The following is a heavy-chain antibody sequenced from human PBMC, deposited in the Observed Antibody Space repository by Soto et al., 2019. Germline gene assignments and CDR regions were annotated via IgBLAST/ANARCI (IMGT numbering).Heavy chain of an antibody. J-gene: IGHJ4*02. Sequence: QVQLVESGGGVVQPGRSLRLSCAASGFTFSTYGMHWVRQAPGKGLEWVAVIWYDGSNKYYADSVTGRFTISRDNSKSTLYLQMNSLRAEDTAVYYCARDRLLGNSFDYWGQGSLATVSS. CDR3: ARDRLLGNSFDY. V-gene: IGHV3-33*01. CDR2: IWYDGSNK. D-gene: IGHD1-26*01. CDR1: GFTFSTYG.